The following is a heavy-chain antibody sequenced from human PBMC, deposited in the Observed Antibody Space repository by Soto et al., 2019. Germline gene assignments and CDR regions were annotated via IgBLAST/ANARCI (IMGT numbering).Heavy chain of an antibody. Sequence: PSETLSLTCTVSGGSISSSSYYWGWIRQPPGKGLEWIGSIYYSGSTYYNPSLKSRVTISVDTSKNQFSLKLSSVTAADTAVYYCARRANKELWFGEPPGWFDPWGQGTLVTVSS. CDR2: IYYSGST. D-gene: IGHD3-10*01. V-gene: IGHV4-39*01. CDR3: ARRANKELWFGEPPGWFDP. CDR1: GGSISSSSYY. J-gene: IGHJ5*02.